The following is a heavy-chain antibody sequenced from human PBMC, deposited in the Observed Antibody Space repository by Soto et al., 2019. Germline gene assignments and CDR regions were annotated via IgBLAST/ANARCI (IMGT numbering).Heavy chain of an antibody. V-gene: IGHV3-7*01. CDR3: ASHPFLGATDY. D-gene: IGHD5-12*01. CDR2: IKQDGREK. J-gene: IGHJ4*02. CDR1: GFTFSSYW. Sequence: EVQLVESGGGLVQPGGSLRLSCAASGFTFSSYWMSWVRQAPGKGLEWVANIKQDGREKYYVDSVKGRFTTSRDNAKNSLYLPMTRLRAAATAVPSCASHPFLGATDYWGQGTLVTASS.